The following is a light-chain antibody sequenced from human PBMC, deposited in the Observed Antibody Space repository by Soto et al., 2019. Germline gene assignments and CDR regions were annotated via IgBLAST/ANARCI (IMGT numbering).Light chain of an antibody. CDR3: QQYFGSQYT. CDR2: ETS. J-gene: IGKJ2*01. Sequence: EIVLTQSPGTLSLSPGERATLSCRTSQSVSSSYLAWYQQRPGQSPRLLIYETSSRATGIPDRFSGSGSGTDFTLPIRILEPEDVAVYYCQQYFGSQYTFGQGTKLEIK. CDR1: QSVSSSY. V-gene: IGKV3-20*01.